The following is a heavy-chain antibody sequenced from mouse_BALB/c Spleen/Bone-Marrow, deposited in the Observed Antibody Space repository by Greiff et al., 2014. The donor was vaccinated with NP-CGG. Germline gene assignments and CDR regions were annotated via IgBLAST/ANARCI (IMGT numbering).Heavy chain of an antibody. CDR1: GYTFTSYY. V-gene: IGHV1S81*02. Sequence: VNLVESGAELVKPGASVKLSCKAFGYTFTSYYMYWVKQRPGQGLEWIGEINPSNGGTNFNEKFKSKATLTVDKSSSTAYMQLSSLTSEDSAVYYCTLWCYAMDYWGQGTSVTVSP. D-gene: IGHD1-1*02. J-gene: IGHJ4*01. CDR3: TLWCYAMDY. CDR2: INPSNGGT.